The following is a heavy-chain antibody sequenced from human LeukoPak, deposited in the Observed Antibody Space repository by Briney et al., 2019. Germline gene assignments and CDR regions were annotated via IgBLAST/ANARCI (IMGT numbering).Heavy chain of an antibody. V-gene: IGHV3-9*01. CDR1: GFTFDDYA. Sequence: GRSLRLSCAASGFTFDDYAMHWVRQAPGKGLEWVSGISWNSGSIGYADSVKGRFTISRDNAKNSLYLQMNSLRAEDTAVYYCARVDGRIPVWGQGTTVTVSS. CDR2: ISWNSGSI. J-gene: IGHJ6*02. D-gene: IGHD2-2*03. CDR3: ARVDGRIPV.